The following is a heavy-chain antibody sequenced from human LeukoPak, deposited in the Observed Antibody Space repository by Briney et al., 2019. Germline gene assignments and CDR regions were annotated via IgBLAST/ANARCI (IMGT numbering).Heavy chain of an antibody. CDR3: AGGPPAKPGTGYYYGMDV. V-gene: IGHV4-39*01. Sequence: SETLSLTCTVSGGSISSSSYYWGWIRQPPGKGLEWIGSIYYSGSTYYNPSLKSRVTISVDTSKNQFSLKLSSVTAADTAVYYCAGGPPAKPGTGYYYGMDVWGQGTTVTVSS. CDR1: GGSISSSSYY. J-gene: IGHJ6*02. D-gene: IGHD2-2*01. CDR2: IYYSGST.